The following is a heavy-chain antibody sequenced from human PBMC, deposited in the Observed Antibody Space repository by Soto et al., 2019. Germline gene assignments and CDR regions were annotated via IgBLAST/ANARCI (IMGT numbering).Heavy chain of an antibody. J-gene: IGHJ5*02. CDR3: AARIAVAGTMVNWLDP. CDR1: GGTFSSYT. CDR2: IIPILGIA. V-gene: IGHV1-69*02. D-gene: IGHD6-19*01. Sequence: GAPVKVSCKASGGTFSSYTITWVRQAPGQGLEWMGRIIPILGIANYAQKFQGRVTITADKSTSTAYMELSSLRSEDTAVYYCAARIAVAGTMVNWLDPWGQGTLVSVSS.